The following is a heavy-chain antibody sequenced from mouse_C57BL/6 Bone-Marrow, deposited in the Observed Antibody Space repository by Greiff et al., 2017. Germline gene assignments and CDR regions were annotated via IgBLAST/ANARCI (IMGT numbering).Heavy chain of an antibody. Sequence: QVQLQQSGPELVKPGASVKISCKASGYAFSSSWMNWVKQRPGKGLEWIGRIYPGDGDTNYNGKFKGKATLTADKSSSTAYMQLSSLTSEDSAVYFCASYGYLYAMDYCGQGTSVTVSS. CDR1: GYAFSSSW. V-gene: IGHV1-82*01. CDR2: IYPGDGDT. J-gene: IGHJ4*01. CDR3: ASYGYLYAMDY. D-gene: IGHD2-2*01.